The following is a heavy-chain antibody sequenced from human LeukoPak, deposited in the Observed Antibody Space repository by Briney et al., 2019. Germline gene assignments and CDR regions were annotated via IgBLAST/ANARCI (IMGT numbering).Heavy chain of an antibody. D-gene: IGHD3-22*01. CDR2: IYYSGST. CDR3: ASGYDTNGYYDY. Sequence: SXTLSXTCIVSGGSVSSSSHYWGWVRQPPGEGLEWIGSIYYSGSTHYNVSLKSRVTISIDTSKNQFSLKLTSVTAADTAVYYCASGYDTNGYYDYWGQGTLVTVSS. V-gene: IGHV4-39*07. CDR1: GGSVSSSSHY. J-gene: IGHJ4*02.